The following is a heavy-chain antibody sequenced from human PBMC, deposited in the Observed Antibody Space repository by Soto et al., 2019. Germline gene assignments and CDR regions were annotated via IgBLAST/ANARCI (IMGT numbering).Heavy chain of an antibody. V-gene: IGHV1-3*01. CDR3: AREPDSSGYYFDY. CDR2: INAGNGNT. Sequence: ASVKVSCKASGYTFTSYAMHWVRQAPGQRLEWMGWINAGNGNTKYSQKFQGRVTITRDTSASTAYMELSSLRSEDTAVYYCAREPDSSGYYFDYWGKGTLVPVSS. J-gene: IGHJ4*02. D-gene: IGHD3-22*01. CDR1: GYTFTSYA.